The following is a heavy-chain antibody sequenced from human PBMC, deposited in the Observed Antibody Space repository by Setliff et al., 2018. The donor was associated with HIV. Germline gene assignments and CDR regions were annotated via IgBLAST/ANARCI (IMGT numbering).Heavy chain of an antibody. CDR2: IYTNGST. D-gene: IGHD3-10*01. CDR3: ASGRGYYYGSGSCYMDV. CDR1: GGSISSYF. J-gene: IGHJ6*03. Sequence: PSETLSLTCTVSGGSISSYFWSWIRQPPGKGLEWIGYIYTNGSTNYNPSLKSRVTISVDTSKNQFSLKLNSVTAADTAVYYCASGRGYYYGSGSCYMDVWGTGTTVTVSS. V-gene: IGHV4-4*08.